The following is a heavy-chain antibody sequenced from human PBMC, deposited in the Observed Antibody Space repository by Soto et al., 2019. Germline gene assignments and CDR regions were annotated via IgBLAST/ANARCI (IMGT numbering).Heavy chain of an antibody. CDR2: IRRIAYGGTT. Sequence: GGSLRLSCSASGFNFAAYTMSWVRLTPGKGLEWVGFIRRIAYGGTTDYAASVKGRFTISRDDSRKIVYLQMSGLKIEDTAVYYFSGSLAIDFVSWGQGTLVTVTS. CDR3: SGSLAIDFVS. J-gene: IGHJ4*02. CDR1: GFNFAAYT. V-gene: IGHV3-49*04. D-gene: IGHD3-10*01.